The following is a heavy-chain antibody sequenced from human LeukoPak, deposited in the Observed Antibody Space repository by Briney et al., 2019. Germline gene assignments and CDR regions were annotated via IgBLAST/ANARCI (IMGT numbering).Heavy chain of an antibody. CDR1: GFTFSSYA. D-gene: IGHD3-22*01. CDR2: ISGSGGST. V-gene: IGHV3-23*01. Sequence: GGSLRLSCAASGFTFSSYAMSWVRQAPGKGLEWVSAISGSGGSTYYADSVKGRFTISRDYSKNTLYLQMNSLRAEDTAVYYCAKDSYDSSGYYYAIMVIDVFDIWGQGTMVTVSS. J-gene: IGHJ3*02. CDR3: AKDSYDSSGYYYAIMVIDVFDI.